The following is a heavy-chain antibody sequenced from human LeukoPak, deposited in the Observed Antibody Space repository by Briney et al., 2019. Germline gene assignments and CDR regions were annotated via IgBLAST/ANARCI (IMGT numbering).Heavy chain of an antibody. Sequence: GESLKISCKGSGYSFTSYWIGWVRQMPGKGLEWMGIIYPGDSDTRYSPSFQGQVTISADKSISTAYLQWSSLKASDTAMYYCARHRNGYSSGRGWFDPWGQGTLVTVSS. J-gene: IGHJ5*02. CDR1: GYSFTSYW. V-gene: IGHV5-51*01. CDR3: ARHRNGYSSGRGWFDP. D-gene: IGHD6-19*01. CDR2: IYPGDSDT.